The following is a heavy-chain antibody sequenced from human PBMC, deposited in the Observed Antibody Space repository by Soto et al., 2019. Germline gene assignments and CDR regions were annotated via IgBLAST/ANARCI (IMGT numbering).Heavy chain of an antibody. CDR1: GYRFTSYW. CDR2: IHPGDSDI. V-gene: IGHV5-51*01. Sequence: GESLKISCKASGYRFTSYWIGWVRQMPGKGLEWMGIIHPGDSDINYSPSFQGQVTISVDKSISTTYLHWSSLRASDTAMYYCVPLVGNILIREVRNWFDPWGKGPLVTVSS. J-gene: IGHJ5*02. CDR3: VPLVGNILIREVRNWFDP. D-gene: IGHD3-10*01.